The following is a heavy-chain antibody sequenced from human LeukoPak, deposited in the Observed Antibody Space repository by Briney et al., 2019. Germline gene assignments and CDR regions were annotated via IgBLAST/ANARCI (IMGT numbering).Heavy chain of an antibody. V-gene: IGHV4-59*08. Sequence: SETLSLTCTVSGGSISSYYWSWIRQPPGKGLEWIGYIYYSGSTNYNPSLKSRVTISVDTSKNQFSLKLSSVTAADTAVYYCASPDQKAAFDLWGQGTMVTVSS. CDR3: ASPDQKAAFDL. CDR2: IYYSGST. J-gene: IGHJ3*01. CDR1: GGSISSYY.